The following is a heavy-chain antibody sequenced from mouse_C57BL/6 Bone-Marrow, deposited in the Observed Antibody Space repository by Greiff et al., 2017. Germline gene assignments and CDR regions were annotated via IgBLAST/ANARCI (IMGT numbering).Heavy chain of an antibody. CDR3: ARQKVYYFDY. Sequence: EVKLMESGGGLVQPGESLKLSCESNEYEFPSHDMSWVRKTPEKRLELVAAINSDGGSTYYPDTMESRFIISRDNTKKTLYLQISSLRSEDTAVYYCARQKVYYFDYWGQGTTLTVSS. V-gene: IGHV5-2*01. CDR1: EYEFPSHD. J-gene: IGHJ2*01. CDR2: INSDGGST.